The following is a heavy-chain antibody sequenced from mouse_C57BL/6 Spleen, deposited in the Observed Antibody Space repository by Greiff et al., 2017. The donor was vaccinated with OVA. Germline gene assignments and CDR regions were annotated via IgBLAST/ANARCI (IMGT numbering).Heavy chain of an antibody. V-gene: IGHV1-18*01. D-gene: IGHD2-4*01. Sequence: VQLKQSGPELVKPGASVKIPCKASGYTFTDYNMDWVKQSHGKSLEWIGDINPNNGGTIYNQKFKGKATLTVNKSSSTAYMELRSLTSEDTALYYCARREDYDRWYFGVWGTGTTVTVSS. CDR1: GYTFTDYN. CDR2: INPNNGGT. CDR3: ARREDYDRWYFGV. J-gene: IGHJ1*03.